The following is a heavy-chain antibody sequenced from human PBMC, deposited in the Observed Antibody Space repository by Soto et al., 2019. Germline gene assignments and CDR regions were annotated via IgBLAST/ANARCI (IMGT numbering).Heavy chain of an antibody. D-gene: IGHD2-21*01. Sequence: QVQLVESGGGVVQPGRSLRLSCAASGFTFSSYGMHWVRQAPGKGLEWVAVIWYDGSNKYYVDSAKGRFTISRDNSKNTLYLQMSRLRAEDTAVYYCAKSCGGDCYAMDVWGQGTTVTVSS. CDR1: GFTFSSYG. J-gene: IGHJ6*02. CDR3: AKSCGGDCYAMDV. V-gene: IGHV3-33*06. CDR2: IWYDGSNK.